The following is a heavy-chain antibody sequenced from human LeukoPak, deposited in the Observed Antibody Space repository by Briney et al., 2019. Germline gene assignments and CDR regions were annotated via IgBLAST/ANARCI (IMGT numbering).Heavy chain of an antibody. V-gene: IGHV1-46*01. J-gene: IGHJ4*02. D-gene: IGHD2-2*01. CDR2: IHPSGGST. CDR3: ARDGGYCSTTSCYAFY. CDR1: GYTFTSYY. Sequence: ASVKVSCKASGYTFTSYYMHWVRQAPGQGLEWMRIIHPSGGSTNYAQKFQGRVTMTRDTSTSTLYMELSSLRSDDTAVCYCARDGGYCSTTSCYAFYWGQGTLVTVSS.